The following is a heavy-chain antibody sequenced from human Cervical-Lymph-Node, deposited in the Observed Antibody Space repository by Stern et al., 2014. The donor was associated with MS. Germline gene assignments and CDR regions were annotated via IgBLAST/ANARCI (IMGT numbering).Heavy chain of an antibody. CDR3: ARGVVSNRAAATLHNLFDP. J-gene: IGHJ5*02. Sequence: QVQLGQSGAEVKKPGSSMNVSCKTSGGTFSSSYALTWMRQAPGQGLEWMGRIIPILGLANYAQKLQGRLIITADKSTSTTYMQLSSLRSEDTAVYYCARGVVSNRAAATLHNLFDPWGQGTLVTVSS. CDR2: IIPILGLA. V-gene: IGHV1-69*09. D-gene: IGHD2-15*01. CDR1: GGTFSSSYA.